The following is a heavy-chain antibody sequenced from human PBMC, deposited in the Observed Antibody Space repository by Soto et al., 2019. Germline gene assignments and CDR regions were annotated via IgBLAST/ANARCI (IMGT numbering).Heavy chain of an antibody. Sequence: PSETLSLTCTVSGGSISSYYWSWIRQHPGKGLEWIRYIYYSWSIYYNPPLKSRVTISVDTSKNQLSLKLSSVTAADTAVYYCARALLWDISGYYFDYWAQGTLVTVSS. D-gene: IGHD3-22*01. CDR3: ARALLWDISGYYFDY. V-gene: IGHV4-59*06. CDR2: IYYSWSI. CDR1: GGSISSYY. J-gene: IGHJ4*02.